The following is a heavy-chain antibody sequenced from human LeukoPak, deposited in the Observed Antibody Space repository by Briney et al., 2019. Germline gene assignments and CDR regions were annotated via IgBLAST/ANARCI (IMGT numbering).Heavy chain of an antibody. CDR3: AKRHSSAWYYLEY. Sequence: GGSLRLSCAASGFTFSSYSMNWVRQAPGKGLEWVSSISSSSSYIYYADSVKGRFTISRDNAKNSLYLQMNSLRAEDTAVYYCAKRHSSAWYYLEYWGQGTLVTVSS. V-gene: IGHV3-21*04. CDR1: GFTFSSYS. J-gene: IGHJ4*02. D-gene: IGHD6-19*01. CDR2: ISSSSSYI.